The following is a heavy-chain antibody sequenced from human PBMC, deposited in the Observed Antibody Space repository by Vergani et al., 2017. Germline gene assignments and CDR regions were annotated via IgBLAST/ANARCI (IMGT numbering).Heavy chain of an antibody. CDR3: AKDGPTAMVNRRFRYYYGMDV. CDR1: GGSFSGYY. CDR2: ISWNSGSI. D-gene: IGHD5-18*01. Sequence: VQLQQWGAGLLKPSETLSLTCAVYGGSFSGYYWSWIRQPPGKGLEWVSGISWNSGSIGYADSVKGRFTISRDNAKNSLYLQMNSLRAEDTALYYCAKDGPTAMVNRRFRYYYGMDVWGQGP. V-gene: IGHV3-9*01. J-gene: IGHJ6*02.